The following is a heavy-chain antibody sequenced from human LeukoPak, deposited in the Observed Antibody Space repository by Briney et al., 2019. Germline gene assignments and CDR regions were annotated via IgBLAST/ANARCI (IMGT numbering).Heavy chain of an antibody. CDR1: GGSISSSSYY. D-gene: IGHD6-6*01. CDR2: IYYSGST. V-gene: IGHV4-39*01. Sequence: SETLSLTCTVSGGSISSSSYYWGWIRQPPGKGLEWIGSIYYSGSTYYNPSLKSRVTISVDTSKNQFSLKLSSVTAADTAVYYCARRIAALTFDYWGRGTLVTVSS. J-gene: IGHJ4*02. CDR3: ARRIAALTFDY.